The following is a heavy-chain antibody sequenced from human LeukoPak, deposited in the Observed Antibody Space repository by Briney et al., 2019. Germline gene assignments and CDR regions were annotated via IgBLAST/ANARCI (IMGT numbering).Heavy chain of an antibody. Sequence: GESLKISCKGSGYSFTNYWIGWVRQMPGKGLEWMGIIYPGDSDTRYSPSFQGHVTISADKSISTAYLQWSSLKASDTAMYYCARPGQLGEYTPYYFDYWGQGTLVTVSS. V-gene: IGHV5-51*01. CDR1: GYSFTNYW. J-gene: IGHJ4*02. D-gene: IGHD7-27*01. CDR2: IYPGDSDT. CDR3: ARPGQLGEYTPYYFDY.